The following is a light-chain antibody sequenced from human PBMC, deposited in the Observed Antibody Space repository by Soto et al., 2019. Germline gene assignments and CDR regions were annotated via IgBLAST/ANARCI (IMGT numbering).Light chain of an antibody. CDR1: QSISGW. V-gene: IGKV1-12*01. CDR2: YAS. Sequence: DIQLTQSPSTLSASVGDRVTITCRASQSISGWLAWYQQKPGKAPKLLIYYASTLQSGVPSRFTGSGSGTNFTLTINSLRAEDFATYYCQQANSFPHTFGQGTKVDIK. J-gene: IGKJ2*01. CDR3: QQANSFPHT.